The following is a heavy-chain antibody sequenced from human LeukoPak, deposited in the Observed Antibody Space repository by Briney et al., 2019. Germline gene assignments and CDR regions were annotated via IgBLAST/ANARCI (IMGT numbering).Heavy chain of an antibody. CDR2: INHSGGST. CDR1: GYTVTSYY. V-gene: IGHV1-46*01. J-gene: IGHJ3*02. Sequence: ASVKVSCKASGYTVTSYYMHWVRQAPGQGLEWMGIINHSGGSTSYAQKFQGRVTMTRDTSTRTVYMELSSLRAEDTAVHYCAREWLRYFDWPYDAFDIWGQGTMVTVSS. D-gene: IGHD3-9*01. CDR3: AREWLRYFDWPYDAFDI.